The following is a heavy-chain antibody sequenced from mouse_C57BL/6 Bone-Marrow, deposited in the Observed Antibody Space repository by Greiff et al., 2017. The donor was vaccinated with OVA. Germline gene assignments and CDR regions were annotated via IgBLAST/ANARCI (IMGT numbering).Heavy chain of an antibody. V-gene: IGHV1-5*01. J-gene: IGHJ4*01. CDR2: IYPGNSDT. Sequence: VQLQQSGTVLARPGASAKMSCKTSGYTFTSYWMHWVKQRPGQGLEWIGAIYPGNSDTSYNQKFKGKAKLTAVTSASTAYMELSSLTNEDSAVYYCFYAMDYWGQGTSVTVSS. CDR1: GYTFTSYW. CDR3: FYAMDY.